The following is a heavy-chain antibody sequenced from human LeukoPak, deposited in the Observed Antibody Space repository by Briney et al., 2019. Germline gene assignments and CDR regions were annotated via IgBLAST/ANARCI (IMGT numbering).Heavy chain of an antibody. CDR3: AAFSIAAAEYGY. J-gene: IGHJ4*02. CDR1: GFTFSSYA. Sequence: GGSLRLSCAASGFTFSSYAMSWVRQAPGKGLEWVSVIYSGGSTYYADSVKGRFTISRDNSKNTLYLQMNSLRAEDTAVYYCAAFSIAAAEYGYWGQGTLVTVSS. V-gene: IGHV3-53*01. CDR2: IYSGGST. D-gene: IGHD6-13*01.